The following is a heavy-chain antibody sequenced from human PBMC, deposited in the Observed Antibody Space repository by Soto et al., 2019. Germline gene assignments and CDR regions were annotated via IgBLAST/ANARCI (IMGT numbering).Heavy chain of an antibody. D-gene: IGHD2-8*02. CDR1: GFTFSTYG. CDR2: IWYDGSIK. CDR3: ARIDCTGNNCKPYYHXGMDV. Sequence: GSLRLSCVASGFTFSTYGMHWVRQIPGNGLQWVAIIWYDGSIKYYADSVKGRFTISRDNSKNTMYLEMNSLRDEDTAVYYCARIDCTGNNCKPYYHXGMDVWGQGTTVTVSS. V-gene: IGHV3-33*01. J-gene: IGHJ6*02.